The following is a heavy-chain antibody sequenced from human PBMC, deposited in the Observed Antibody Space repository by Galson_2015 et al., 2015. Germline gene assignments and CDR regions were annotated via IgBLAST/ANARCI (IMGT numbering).Heavy chain of an antibody. V-gene: IGHV1-3*01. Sequence: SVKVSCKASGYTFTSYAMHWVRQAPGQRLEWMGWINAGNGNTKYSQKFQGRVTITRDTSASTAYMGLSSLRSEDTAVYYCARDLAYSSSVFGFSGFDPWGQGTLVTVSS. CDR2: INAGNGNT. D-gene: IGHD6-6*01. CDR1: GYTFTSYA. J-gene: IGHJ5*02. CDR3: ARDLAYSSSVFGFSGFDP.